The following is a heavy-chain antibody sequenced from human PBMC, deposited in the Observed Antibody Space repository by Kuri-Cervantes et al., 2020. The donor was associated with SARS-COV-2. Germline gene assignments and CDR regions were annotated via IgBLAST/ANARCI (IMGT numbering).Heavy chain of an antibody. Sequence: GESLKISCAASGFSFSMYWMSWVRQAPGKGLEWVANIKKDGSEKYYVDPVKGRFTISRDNAKNSLYLQMNSLRAEDTAVYYCAPRGEGSGFDYWGQGTLVTVSS. J-gene: IGHJ4*02. CDR1: GFSFSMYW. V-gene: IGHV3-7*01. CDR2: IKKDGSEK. D-gene: IGHD3-16*01. CDR3: APRGEGSGFDY.